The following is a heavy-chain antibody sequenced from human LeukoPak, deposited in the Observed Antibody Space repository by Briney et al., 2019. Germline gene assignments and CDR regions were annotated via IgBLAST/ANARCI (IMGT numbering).Heavy chain of an antibody. Sequence: AETLSLTCAVYGGSFSGYYWSWIRQPPGKGLEWIGEINHSGSTNYNPSLKSRVTISVDTSMNQFSLKLSSVTAADTAVYYCARGRDTAMVEHWGQGTLVTVSS. D-gene: IGHD5-18*01. CDR1: GGSFSGYY. CDR2: INHSGST. J-gene: IGHJ1*01. V-gene: IGHV4-34*01. CDR3: ARGRDTAMVEH.